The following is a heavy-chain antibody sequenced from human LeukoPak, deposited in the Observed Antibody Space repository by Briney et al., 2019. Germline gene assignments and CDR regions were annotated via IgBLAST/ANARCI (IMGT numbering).Heavy chain of an antibody. CDR3: ARDSSDIRSLIAH. V-gene: IGHV1-46*01. J-gene: IGHJ1*01. CDR1: GYTFTSYW. CDR2: INPDGGST. Sequence: ASVKVSCKASGYTFTSYWIQWVRQAPGQGLEWMGLINPDGGSTAYAHRFQGRVTMTRDTSTSTVYMDLSSLRSEDTAVYYCARDSSDIRSLIAHWGQGTLVTVSS. D-gene: IGHD2-15*01.